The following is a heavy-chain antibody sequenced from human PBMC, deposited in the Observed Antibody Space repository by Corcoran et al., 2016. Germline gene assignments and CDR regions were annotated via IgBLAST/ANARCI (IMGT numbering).Heavy chain of an antibody. D-gene: IGHD2-21*01. CDR3: ETEETALVRGAYSLR. V-gene: IGHV3-33*01. CDR2: IWYDGSKK. CDR1: GFTFSSYG. J-gene: IGHJ1*01. Sequence: QVQLVESGGGVVQPGTSLRLSCAGSGFTFSSYGLHWVRQDPGKGLEWVAVIWYDGSKKYYADSVKGRFTISRDDSKSTLDLHMDSLGAEDTAVYFCETEETALVRGAYSLRWGQGTLVTVSS.